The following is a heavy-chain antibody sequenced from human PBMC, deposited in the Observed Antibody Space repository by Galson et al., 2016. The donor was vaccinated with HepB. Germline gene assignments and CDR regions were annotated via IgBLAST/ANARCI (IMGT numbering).Heavy chain of an antibody. J-gene: IGHJ5*02. CDR2: ISFGGSTT. D-gene: IGHD1-1*01. V-gene: IGHV3-23*01. Sequence: SLRLSCAASGFSFSDFAMSWVRQAPGKGLEWVSGISFGGSTTYYADSVKGRFTISRDNSKTTLYLQMNSLRAEDKAVYYCAKRLPTTSPGVVRFDPWGQGTLVTVSS. CDR3: AKRLPTTSPGVVRFDP. CDR1: GFSFSDFA.